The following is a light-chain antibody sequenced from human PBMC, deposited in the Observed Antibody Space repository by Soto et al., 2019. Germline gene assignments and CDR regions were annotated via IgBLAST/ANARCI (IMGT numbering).Light chain of an antibody. J-gene: IGKJ1*01. V-gene: IGKV1-33*01. CDR1: QDISNY. CDR3: QQYNSYQWT. Sequence: DIQMTQSPSSLSASVGDRVTITCQASQDISNYLNWYQQKPGKAPKLLIYDASVLETGVPSRFSGFSSGTEFTLTISSLQPDDFATYYCQQYNSYQWTFGQGTKVDIK. CDR2: DAS.